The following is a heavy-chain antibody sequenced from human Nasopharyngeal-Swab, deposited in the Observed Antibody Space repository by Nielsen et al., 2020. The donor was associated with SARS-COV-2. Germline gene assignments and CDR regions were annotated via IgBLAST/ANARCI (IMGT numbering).Heavy chain of an antibody. CDR2: ISSSGTT. J-gene: IGHJ2*01. V-gene: IGHV4-34*01. Sequence: SETLSLTCDDNGGPFSGFSWSWIRQSPGKGLEWIGEISSSGTTNYNPSLQNPSLNGRVTLSLTSSDNQFSLEVTSVAVADTAVYYCARGVKRSGNWYFDLWGRGALVTVSS. D-gene: IGHD1-26*01. CDR3: ARGVKRSGNWYFDL. CDR1: GGPFSGFS.